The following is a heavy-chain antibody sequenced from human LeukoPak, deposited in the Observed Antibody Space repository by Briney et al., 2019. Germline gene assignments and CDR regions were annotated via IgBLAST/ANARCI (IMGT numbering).Heavy chain of an antibody. D-gene: IGHD6-19*01. Sequence: GGSLRLSCAASGFTFSSYSMNWVRQAPGKGLEWVSSISSSSSYIYYADSVKGRFTISRDNAKNSLYLQMNSLRAEDTAVYYCARDSAQWLGNWFDPWGQGTLVTVSS. CDR1: GFTFSSYS. J-gene: IGHJ5*02. V-gene: IGHV3-21*01. CDR2: ISSSSSYI. CDR3: ARDSAQWLGNWFDP.